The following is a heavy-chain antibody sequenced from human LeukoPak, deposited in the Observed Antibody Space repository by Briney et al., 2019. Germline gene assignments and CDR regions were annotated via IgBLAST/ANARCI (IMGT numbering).Heavy chain of an antibody. J-gene: IGHJ4*02. V-gene: IGHV3-11*01. CDR1: GFTFGDHY. CDR2: ISSSATTK. CDR3: ARGNNFDY. Sequence: GGSLRLSCAASGFTFGDHYMSWIRQAPRKGLEWFSYISSSATTKYYADSVKGRFSISRDNAKNSLYLQMNSLRAEDTAVYYCARGNNFDYWGQGTLVTVSS.